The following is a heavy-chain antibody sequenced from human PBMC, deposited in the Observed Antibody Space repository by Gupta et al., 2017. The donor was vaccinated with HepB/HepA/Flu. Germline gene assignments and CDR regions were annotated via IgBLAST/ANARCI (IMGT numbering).Heavy chain of an antibody. Sequence: EVQLLESGGGLVQHGGSLRLSCGADGLTFKSYASSWVRQTPGKGLEWFAVISASGHRTYYADPVECRFTISRDFSKNTLDLQMNSLTAEDTALYYCAKDPNGDYVGGFDFWGQGTMVSVSS. CDR2: ISASGHRT. J-gene: IGHJ3*01. CDR3: AKDPNGDYVGGFDF. V-gene: IGHV3-23*01. D-gene: IGHD4-17*01. CDR1: GLTFKSYA.